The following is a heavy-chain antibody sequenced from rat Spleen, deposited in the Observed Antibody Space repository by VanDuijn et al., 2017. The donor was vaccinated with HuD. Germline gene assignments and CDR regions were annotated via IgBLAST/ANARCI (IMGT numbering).Heavy chain of an antibody. D-gene: IGHD1-2*01. CDR1: GFTFSDYY. Sequence: EVQLVESDGGLVQPGRSLKLSCAASGFTFSDYYMAWVRQAPTKGLEWVATISYDGSSTYYRDSVKGRFTISRDNAKSTLYLQMDSLRSEDTATYYCARCYYYSSYFDYWGQGVMVTVSS. CDR3: ARCYYYSSYFDY. J-gene: IGHJ2*01. CDR2: ISYDGSST. V-gene: IGHV5-29*01.